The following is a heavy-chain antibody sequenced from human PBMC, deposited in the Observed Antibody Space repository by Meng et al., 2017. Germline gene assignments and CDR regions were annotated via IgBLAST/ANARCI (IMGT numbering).Heavy chain of an antibody. J-gene: IGHJ4*02. V-gene: IGHV3-30*16. CDR2: ITKDGGRK. CDR3: ARDFDY. Sequence: VDTGGCVCQPVKPLTLSCSRSGFIFSNYESDWVLQAQGKVLECVACITKDGGRKHYLGSVRGRFTISRDNSKNTLYFEMNILRSEDTALYYCARDFDYWGQGTLVTVSS. CDR1: GFIFSNYE.